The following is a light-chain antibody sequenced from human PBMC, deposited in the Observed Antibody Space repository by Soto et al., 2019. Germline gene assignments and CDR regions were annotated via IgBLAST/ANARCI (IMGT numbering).Light chain of an antibody. CDR3: MQGRYWAT. CDR1: QSLEYSDGRTL. CDR2: KVS. V-gene: IGKV2-30*01. Sequence: DVVMTQSPLSLSVTLGQPASISCSSTQSLEYSDGRTLLNWFQQRPGQSPRRLLYKVSNRDSGVPDRFSGSGSGTNFTLKISRVEAEDVGVYFCMQGRYWATFGQGTKLEIK. J-gene: IGKJ2*01.